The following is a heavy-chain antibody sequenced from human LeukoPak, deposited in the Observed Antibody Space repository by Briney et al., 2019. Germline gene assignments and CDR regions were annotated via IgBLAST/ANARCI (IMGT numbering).Heavy chain of an antibody. J-gene: IGHJ4*02. Sequence: PGGSLRLSCAASGFTFRGHVMHWVRQAPGKGLEWVAAIWNDGSTTWYADSVKGRFNISRDNSKNTLYLEMNSLRAEDTAVYYSAREVGRDYYFDYWGQGTLVTVSS. CDR1: GFTFRGHV. D-gene: IGHD5-24*01. V-gene: IGHV3-33*01. CDR2: IWNDGSTT. CDR3: AREVGRDYYFDY.